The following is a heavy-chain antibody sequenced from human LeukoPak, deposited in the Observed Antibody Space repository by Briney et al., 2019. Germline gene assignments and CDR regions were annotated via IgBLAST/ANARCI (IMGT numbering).Heavy chain of an antibody. Sequence: SETLSLTCTVSGGSISSYYWSWIRQPPGKGLEWIGYIYYSGSTNYNPSLKSRVTISVDTSKNQFSLKLSSVTAADTAVYYCARGSTTYMVRGVTWFDPWGQGTLVTVSS. CDR1: GGSISSYY. J-gene: IGHJ5*02. D-gene: IGHD3-10*01. CDR2: IYYSGST. CDR3: ARGSTTYMVRGVTWFDP. V-gene: IGHV4-59*01.